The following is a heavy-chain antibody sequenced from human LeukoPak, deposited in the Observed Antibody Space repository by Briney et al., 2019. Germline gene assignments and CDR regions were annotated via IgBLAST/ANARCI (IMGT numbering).Heavy chain of an antibody. D-gene: IGHD6-19*01. CDR3: ARMSSGWSRAFDI. J-gene: IGHJ3*02. CDR1: GYTFTNYA. V-gene: IGHV1-3*01. CDR2: INVGNGNT. Sequence: ASVKVSCKASGYTFTNYAMHWVRQAPGQRLEWMGWINVGNGNTKYSQKFQGRVTITRDTSASTAYMELSSLRSEDTAVYYCARMSSGWSRAFDIWGQGTMVTVSS.